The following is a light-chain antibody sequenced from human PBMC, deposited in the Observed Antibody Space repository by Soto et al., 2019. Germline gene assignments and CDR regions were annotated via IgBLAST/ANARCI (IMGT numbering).Light chain of an antibody. CDR2: DAS. J-gene: IGKJ4*01. CDR1: QDISNY. Sequence: DIQMTQSPSSLSASVGDRVTITCQASQDISNYLNWYQHKPGKAPKLLIYDASNLETGVPSRFSGGGSGTDFTFTISNLQPEDIATYYCQQYDNIPLTFGGGTKVDIK. CDR3: QQYDNIPLT. V-gene: IGKV1-33*01.